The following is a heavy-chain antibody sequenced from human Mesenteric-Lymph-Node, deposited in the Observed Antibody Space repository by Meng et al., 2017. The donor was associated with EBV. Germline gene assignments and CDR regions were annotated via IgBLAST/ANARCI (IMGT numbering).Heavy chain of an antibody. J-gene: IGHJ4*02. CDR1: GCSFSGYD. CDR2: INHSGSN. CDR3: ASALPGLPHDS. V-gene: IGHV4-34*01. Sequence: QVNLKAWGPGLLKPSQTLSLTCAFYGCSFSGYDGAWSRHPPGKGLEWIGEINHSGSNNYHPSLKRQVIISVDTSKNQFSLKLSSVTAADTAVYYCASALPGLPHDSWGQGTLVTVSS. D-gene: IGHD5-12*01.